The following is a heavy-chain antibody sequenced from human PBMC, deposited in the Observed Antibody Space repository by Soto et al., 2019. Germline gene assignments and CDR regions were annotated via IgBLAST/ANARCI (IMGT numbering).Heavy chain of an antibody. J-gene: IGHJ4*02. Sequence: SGGSLRLSCAASGFTFSSYEMNWVRQAPGKGLEWVSYISSSGSTIYYADSVKGRFTISRDNAKNSLYLQMNSLRAEDTAVYYCARQLTYYYDSSGYYLDYWGQGTLVTVSS. CDR3: ARQLTYYYDSSGYYLDY. V-gene: IGHV3-48*03. CDR2: ISSSGSTI. CDR1: GFTFSSYE. D-gene: IGHD3-22*01.